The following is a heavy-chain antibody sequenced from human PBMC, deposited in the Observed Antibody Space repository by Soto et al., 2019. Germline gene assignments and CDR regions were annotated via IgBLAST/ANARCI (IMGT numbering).Heavy chain of an antibody. Sequence: GASGKVSCKASGYTFITYGVSWVRQAPGQGRDWLGWISTYNGDTRYAERLQGRVTMTTDTTTNTAYMELRNLRSDDTAVYYCARAPTDFYDNSANYFLDYWGQGALVTLSS. V-gene: IGHV1-18*01. D-gene: IGHD3-22*01. CDR3: ARAPTDFYDNSANYFLDY. CDR2: ISTYNGDT. J-gene: IGHJ4*02. CDR1: GYTFITYG.